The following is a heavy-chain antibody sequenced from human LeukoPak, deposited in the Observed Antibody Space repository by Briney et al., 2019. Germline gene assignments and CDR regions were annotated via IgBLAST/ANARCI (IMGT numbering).Heavy chain of an antibody. CDR3: ARTYYYYGMDV. J-gene: IGHJ6*02. Sequence: SETLSLACAVYGGSFSGYYWSWIRQPPGKGLEWIGEINHSGSTNYNPSLKSRVTISVDTSKNQFSLKLSSVTAADAAVYYCARTYYYYGMDVWGQGTTVTVSS. CDR2: INHSGST. V-gene: IGHV4-34*01. CDR1: GGSFSGYY.